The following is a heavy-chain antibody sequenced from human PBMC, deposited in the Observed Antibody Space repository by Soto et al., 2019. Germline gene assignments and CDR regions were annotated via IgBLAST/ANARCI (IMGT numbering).Heavy chain of an antibody. CDR3: AREDYYDSSGYLPVRYYFGMDV. J-gene: IGHJ6*02. CDR1: GYTFTNSG. D-gene: IGHD3-22*01. CDR2: IGAYNGHT. Sequence: ASVKVSCKASGYTFTNSGISWVRQAPGQGLEWMGWIGAYNGHTKYAQKLQGRVTMTTDTSTSTAYMELRSLKSDDTAVYYCAREDYYDSSGYLPVRYYFGMDVWGQGTTGNVS. V-gene: IGHV1-18*01.